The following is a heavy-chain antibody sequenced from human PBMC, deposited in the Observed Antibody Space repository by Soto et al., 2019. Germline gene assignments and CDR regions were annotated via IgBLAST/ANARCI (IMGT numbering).Heavy chain of an antibody. CDR2: IDPSGGSR. CDR3: ARVLGTYHDILTGLWGGHFDY. Sequence: ASVKVSCKASGYTFTNNYVVWVRQAPGQGLEWMGVIDPSGGSRFYAQNFQGRVTMTSDTSTSTMYIELSNLRSEDTAVFYCARVLGTYHDILTGLWGGHFDYWGQGTQVTVSS. D-gene: IGHD3-9*01. V-gene: IGHV1-46*03. CDR1: GYTFTNNY. J-gene: IGHJ4*02.